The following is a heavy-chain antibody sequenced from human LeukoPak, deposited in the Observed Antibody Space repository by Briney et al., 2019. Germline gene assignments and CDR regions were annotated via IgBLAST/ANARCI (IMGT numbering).Heavy chain of an antibody. D-gene: IGHD3-3*01. CDR3: AKWRRDYYYYGMDV. Sequence: GGSLRLSCAASGFTFSSYAMSWVRQAPGKGLEWVSAIGGSGGSTYYADSVKGRFTISRDNSKNTLYLQMNSLRAEDTAVYYCAKWRRDYYYYGMDVWGQGTTVTVSS. CDR1: GFTFSSYA. J-gene: IGHJ6*02. CDR2: IGGSGGST. V-gene: IGHV3-23*01.